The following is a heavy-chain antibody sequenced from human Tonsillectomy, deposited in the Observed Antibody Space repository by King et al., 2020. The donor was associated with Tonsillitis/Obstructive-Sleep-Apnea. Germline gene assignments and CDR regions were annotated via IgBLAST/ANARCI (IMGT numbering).Heavy chain of an antibody. J-gene: IGHJ3*02. CDR1: GYTFTDYY. CDR3: ARDNWGFGAFDI. V-gene: IGHV1-2*06. D-gene: IGHD7-27*01. CDR2: IKPKSGGT. Sequence: QLVQSGAEVKERGASVKLSCKASGYTFTDYYFHWLRQAPGQGLEWMGRIKPKSGGTNYAHKFQGRLTMTRDTSITTAYMELSRLTSDDTAVYFCARDNWGFGAFDIWGQGTIVAVSS.